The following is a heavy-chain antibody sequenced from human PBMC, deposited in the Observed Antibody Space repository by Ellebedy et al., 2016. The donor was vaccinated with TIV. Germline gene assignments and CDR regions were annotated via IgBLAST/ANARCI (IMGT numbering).Heavy chain of an antibody. CDR3: ARAPGRGNSFGRHYYFDY. J-gene: IGHJ4*02. V-gene: IGHV4-59*01. Sequence: MPSETLSLTCTVSGGSLNYFYWNWIRQSPEKGLEWIGYIYYSGSSNYNPSLGSRLTISIDMTRRQFSLKLNSVTAADTAIYYCARAPGRGNSFGRHYYFDYWGRGTLVSVSS. CDR1: GGSLNYFY. D-gene: IGHD5-18*01. CDR2: IYYSGSS.